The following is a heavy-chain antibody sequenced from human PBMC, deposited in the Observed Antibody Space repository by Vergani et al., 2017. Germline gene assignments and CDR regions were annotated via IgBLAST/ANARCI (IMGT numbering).Heavy chain of an antibody. Sequence: VQLVESGGGLVKPGGSLRLSCAASGFTFSSYAMHWVRQAPGKGLEWVAVISYDGSNKYYADSVKGRFTISRDNSKNTLYLQMNSLRAEDTAVYYCARDSIAVAGRSFDYWGQGTLVTVSS. V-gene: IGHV3-30-3*01. CDR1: GFTFSSYA. D-gene: IGHD6-19*01. CDR2: ISYDGSNK. J-gene: IGHJ4*02. CDR3: ARDSIAVAGRSFDY.